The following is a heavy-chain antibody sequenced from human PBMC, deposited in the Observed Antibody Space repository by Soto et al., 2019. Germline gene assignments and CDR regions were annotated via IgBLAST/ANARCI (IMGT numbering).Heavy chain of an antibody. CDR1: GFTFSSYS. CDR2: ISSSSSYI. D-gene: IGHD4-17*01. CDR3: ARGTLTVTSTYYFDY. V-gene: IGHV3-21*01. J-gene: IGHJ4*02. Sequence: GGSLRLSCAASGFTFSSYSMNWVRQAPGKGLEWVSSISSSSSYIYYADSVKGRFTISRDNAKNSLYLQMNSLRAEDTAVYYCARGTLTVTSTYYFDYWGQGTLVTVSS.